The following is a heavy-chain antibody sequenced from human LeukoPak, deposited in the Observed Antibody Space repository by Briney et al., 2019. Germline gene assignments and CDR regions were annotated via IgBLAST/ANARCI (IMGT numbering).Heavy chain of an antibody. J-gene: IGHJ6*02. Sequence: ASVKVSCKASGGTSSSYAISWVRQAPGQGLEWMGWVNGYNGNRDYAQKFQGRITMTKDTSTNIAYMELRSLRSDDTAVYYCASLALTMIRGVTYYYYGMDVWGQGTTVTVSS. V-gene: IGHV1-18*01. CDR1: GGTSSSYA. CDR2: VNGYNGNR. D-gene: IGHD3-10*01. CDR3: ASLALTMIRGVTYYYYGMDV.